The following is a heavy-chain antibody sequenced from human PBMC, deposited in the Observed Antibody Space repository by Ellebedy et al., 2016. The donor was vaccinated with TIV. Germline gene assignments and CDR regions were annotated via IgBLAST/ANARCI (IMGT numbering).Heavy chain of an antibody. CDR3: TRTGATTSAFDI. J-gene: IGHJ3*02. CDR2: IRSKANSYAT. V-gene: IGHV3-73*01. Sequence: PGGSLRLSCAASGFTFSGSAMHWVRQASGKGLEWVGRIRSKANSYATAYAASVKGRFTISRDDSKNTAYLQMNSLKTEDTAVYYCTRTGATTSAFDIWGQGTMVTVSS. D-gene: IGHD1-26*01. CDR1: GFTFSGSA.